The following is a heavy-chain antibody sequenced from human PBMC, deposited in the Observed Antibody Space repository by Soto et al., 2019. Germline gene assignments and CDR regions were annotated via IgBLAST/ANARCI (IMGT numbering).Heavy chain of an antibody. CDR2: INDYGTTI. CDR1: SSW. D-gene: IGHD1-1*01. Sequence: SSWMQLVRQAPGKGLVWVSRINDYGTTINYAESVEGRFTISRDDAKSEVYLQMNNLRAEDTAVYYCARGGLEPFDYWGQGALVTVSS. CDR3: ARGGLEPFDY. V-gene: IGHV3-74*01. J-gene: IGHJ4*02.